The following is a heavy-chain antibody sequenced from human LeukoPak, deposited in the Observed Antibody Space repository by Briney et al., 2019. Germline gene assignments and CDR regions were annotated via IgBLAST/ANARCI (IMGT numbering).Heavy chain of an antibody. CDR1: GFTFSTFW. Sequence: PGGSLRLSCAASGFTFSTFWMNWVRQAPGKGLEWVANLKEDGNEKYYVDPVKGRFTISRDNAKNSLYLQMNSLRPEDTAVYYCARGHYGDYGWGQGTLVTVSS. J-gene: IGHJ4*02. CDR2: LKEDGNEK. V-gene: IGHV3-7*01. CDR3: ARGHYGDYG. D-gene: IGHD4-17*01.